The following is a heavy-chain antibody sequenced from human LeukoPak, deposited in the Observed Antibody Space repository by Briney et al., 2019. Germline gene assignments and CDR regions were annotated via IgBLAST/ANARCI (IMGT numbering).Heavy chain of an antibody. CDR1: GYSFTSYW. CDR3: ATTASRDGYKATGPPFDY. Sequence: GESLKISCKGSGYSFTSYWIGWVRQMPGKGLEWMGIIYPGDSDTRYSPSFQGQVTISADKSISTAYLQWSSLKASDTAMYYCATTASRDGYKATGPPFDYWGQGTLVTVSS. D-gene: IGHD5-24*01. J-gene: IGHJ4*02. V-gene: IGHV5-51*01. CDR2: IYPGDSDT.